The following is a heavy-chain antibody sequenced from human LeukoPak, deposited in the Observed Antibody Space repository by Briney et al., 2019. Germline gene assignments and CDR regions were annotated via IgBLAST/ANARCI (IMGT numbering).Heavy chain of an antibody. V-gene: IGHV1-2*02. J-gene: IGHJ4*01. Sequence: ASVNVSCKASGYTFIDSFMHWVRQAPGQGPEWMGWINPISGDTNYAQKFQGRLTLTRDTSISTAYMELTRLRFDDTAMYYCARDLAWGSGYDLDYWGLGTLVIVSS. CDR3: ARDLAWGSGYDLDY. CDR2: INPISGDT. D-gene: IGHD5-12*01. CDR1: GYTFIDSF.